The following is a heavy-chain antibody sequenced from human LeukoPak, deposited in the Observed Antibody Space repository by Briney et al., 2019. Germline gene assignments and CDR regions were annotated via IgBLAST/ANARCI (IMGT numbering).Heavy chain of an antibody. CDR3: ASIQLEGVYYYYGMDV. CDR2: INHSGST. CDR1: GGSFSGYY. J-gene: IGHJ6*02. Sequence: SETLSLTCAVYGGSFSGYYWSWIRQPPGKGLEWIGEINHSGSTNYNPSLKSRVTISVDTSKNQFSLKLSSVTAADTAVYYCASIQLEGVYYYYGMDVWGQGTTVTVSS. D-gene: IGHD5-18*01. V-gene: IGHV4-34*01.